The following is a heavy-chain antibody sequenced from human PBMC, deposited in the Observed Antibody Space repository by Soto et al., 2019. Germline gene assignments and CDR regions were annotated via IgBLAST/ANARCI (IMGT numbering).Heavy chain of an antibody. Sequence: WESLKISCQVSGYTFTIYWIGWVRQMPGKGLEWMGIIYPSDSDTRYSPSFQGQVTISADQSINTAYLQWDSLKASDPAIYYCARPANTVADHFDLWGQGTPVTVSS. J-gene: IGHJ4*02. V-gene: IGHV5-51*01. CDR2: IYPSDSDT. D-gene: IGHD4-17*01. CDR1: GYTFTIYW. CDR3: ARPANTVADHFDL.